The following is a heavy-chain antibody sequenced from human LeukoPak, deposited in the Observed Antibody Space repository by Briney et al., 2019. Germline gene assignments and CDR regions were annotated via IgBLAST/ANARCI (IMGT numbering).Heavy chain of an antibody. CDR3: GRGGLWMGSMLGAPILSLEMGYFDL. D-gene: IGHD2/OR15-2a*01. CDR2: IYTGGST. J-gene: IGHJ2*01. CDR1: GGSISSYY. V-gene: IGHV4-4*07. Sequence: SETLSLTCTVSGGSISSYYWSWIRQPAGKGLEWIGRIYTGGSTNYNPSLKSRVTMSVDTSKNQFSLKLSSVTAADTAVYYCGRGGLWMGSMLGAPILSLEMGYFDLWGRATLVSVSS.